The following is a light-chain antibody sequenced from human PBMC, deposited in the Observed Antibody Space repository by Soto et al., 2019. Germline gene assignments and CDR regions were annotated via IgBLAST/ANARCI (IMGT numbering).Light chain of an antibody. J-gene: IGKJ5*01. CDR2: AAS. CDR3: QQLNSYPIT. Sequence: DIWMTHHHPTLAPAVTDTFTIACRASQSISSSLAWYQQKPGKAPKRLIYAASSLQSGVPSRFSGSGSGTDFTLTISSLQPEDFATYYCQQLNSYPITFGQASRLEIK. V-gene: IGKV1-5*01. CDR1: QSISSS.